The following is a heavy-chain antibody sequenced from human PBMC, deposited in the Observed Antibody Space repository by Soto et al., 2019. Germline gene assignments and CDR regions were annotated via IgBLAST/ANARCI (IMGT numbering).Heavy chain of an antibody. CDR3: ARRDYNILTGYYSYGMDV. CDR2: IYPGDSDT. V-gene: IGHV5-51*01. D-gene: IGHD3-9*01. CDR1: GYSFSRYW. J-gene: IGHJ6*02. Sequence: PGESLKISCKGYGYSFSRYWIGWVRQMPGKGLEWMGIIYPGDSDTKYSPSFEGQVTISVDKSISTAYLQWSSLKASDTAMYYCARRDYNILTGYYSYGMDVWGQGTTVTVS.